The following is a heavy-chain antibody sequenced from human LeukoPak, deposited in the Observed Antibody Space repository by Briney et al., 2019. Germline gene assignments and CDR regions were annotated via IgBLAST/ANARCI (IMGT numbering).Heavy chain of an antibody. V-gene: IGHV1-69*05. CDR2: IMPLFGTA. D-gene: IGHD4-17*01. Sequence: SVKVSCKTSGGTFNNSAIRWVRQAPGQGLEWLGGIMPLFGTAGYAQKFQGRVTITKDESTRTVYLELTSLTSDDTAVYYCARDVHGDYGSGWFDPWSQGTLVSVSS. CDR1: GGTFNNSA. CDR3: ARDVHGDYGSGWFDP. J-gene: IGHJ5*02.